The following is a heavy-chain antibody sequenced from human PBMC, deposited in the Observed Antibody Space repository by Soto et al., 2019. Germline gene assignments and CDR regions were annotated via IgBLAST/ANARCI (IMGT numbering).Heavy chain of an antibody. CDR1: GGSISSGDYY. Sequence: QVQLQESGPGLVKPSQTLSLTCTVSGGSISSGDYYWSWIRQPPGKGLEWIGYIYYSGSTHYNPSLKSRVTIAVATSKNQFSRKLSSVTAADTAVYYCARQEADSSSWYAGSFDYWGQGTLVTVSS. J-gene: IGHJ4*02. CDR2: IYYSGST. V-gene: IGHV4-30-4*01. D-gene: IGHD6-13*01. CDR3: ARQEADSSSWYAGSFDY.